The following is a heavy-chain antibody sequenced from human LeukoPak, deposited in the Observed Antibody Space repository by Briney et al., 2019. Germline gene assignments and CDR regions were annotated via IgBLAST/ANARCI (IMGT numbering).Heavy chain of an antibody. Sequence: PGGSLRLSCAASGFTFSNYGMHRVRQAPGKGLEWVSVISFDGSAKYYADSVKGRFTISRDNSKNTLYLQMNSLRAEDTAVYYCAKMWGEQLAENWYMDVWGKGTTVTVSS. CDR2: ISFDGSAK. CDR1: GFTFSNYG. V-gene: IGHV3-30*18. D-gene: IGHD6-6*01. J-gene: IGHJ6*03. CDR3: AKMWGEQLAENWYMDV.